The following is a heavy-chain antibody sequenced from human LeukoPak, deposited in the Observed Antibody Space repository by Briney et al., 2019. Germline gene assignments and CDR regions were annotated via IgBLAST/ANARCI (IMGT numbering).Heavy chain of an antibody. J-gene: IGHJ5*02. Sequence: GGSLTLSCAASGFTFSSYDMTWVRQSPEKGLQWVSSISESGGSTYYADSEKGQFTISRDNSKNTLYLQMNSLRADDTAVYYCAKDLTTGTTGWFGPWGQGTLVTVSS. CDR3: AKDLTTGTTGWFGP. CDR1: GFTFSSYD. V-gene: IGHV3-23*01. D-gene: IGHD1-1*01. CDR2: ISESGGST.